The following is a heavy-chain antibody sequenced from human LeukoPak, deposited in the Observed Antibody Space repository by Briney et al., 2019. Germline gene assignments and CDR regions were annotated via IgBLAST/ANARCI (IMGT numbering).Heavy chain of an antibody. D-gene: IGHD6-19*01. J-gene: IGHJ4*02. V-gene: IGHV3-48*01. CDR3: ARGPGIAVAAPDY. CDR1: GFTFSSYS. Sequence: GGSLRLSCAASGFTFSSYSMNWVRQAPGKGLEWVSYISSSSSTIYYADSVKGRFTISRDNAKNSLYLQMNSLRAEDTAVYYCARGPGIAVAAPDYWGQGTLVTVSS. CDR2: ISSSSSTI.